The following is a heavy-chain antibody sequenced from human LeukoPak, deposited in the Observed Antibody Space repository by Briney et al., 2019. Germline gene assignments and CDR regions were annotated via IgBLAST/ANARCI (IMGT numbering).Heavy chain of an antibody. Sequence: GGSLRLSCAASGFTFSNYGMHWVRQAPGKGLEWVAVISYDGSNKYYADSVKGRFTISRDNSKNTLYLQMNSLRADDTAVYYCARDPGYSYGLDYWGQGTLVTVSS. D-gene: IGHD5-18*01. CDR3: ARDPGYSYGLDY. J-gene: IGHJ4*02. CDR2: ISYDGSNK. V-gene: IGHV3-30*03. CDR1: GFTFSNYG.